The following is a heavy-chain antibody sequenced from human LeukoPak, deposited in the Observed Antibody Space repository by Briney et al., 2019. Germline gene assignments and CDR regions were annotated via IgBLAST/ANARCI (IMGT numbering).Heavy chain of an antibody. J-gene: IGHJ6*02. D-gene: IGHD2-2*02. V-gene: IGHV1-69*13. CDR1: GGTFINYA. CDR3: ARKNCNSTSCYTRYYYGIDV. CDR2: IIPIFGTA. Sequence: SVKVSCKASGGTFINYAISWVRQAPGQGLEWMGGIIPIFGTAIYAQNFQDRVTITADESPSTAYMELSGLRSEDTAVYYCARKNCNSTSCYTRYYYGIDVWGQGTTVTVSS.